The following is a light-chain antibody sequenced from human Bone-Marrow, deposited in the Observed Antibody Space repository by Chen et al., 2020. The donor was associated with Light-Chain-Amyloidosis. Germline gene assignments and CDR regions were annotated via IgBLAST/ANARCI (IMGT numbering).Light chain of an antibody. V-gene: IGLV3-21*02. CDR2: DDS. CDR1: NIGSTS. J-gene: IGLJ3*02. CDR3: QVWDRSSDRPV. Sequence: SYVLTQPSSVSVAPGQTATIAWGGNNIGSTSVHWYQQTPGQAPLLVVYDDSDRPSGIPERLSGSNSGTTATLTVSRVEAGDEADDYCQVWDRSSDRPVFGGGTKLTVL.